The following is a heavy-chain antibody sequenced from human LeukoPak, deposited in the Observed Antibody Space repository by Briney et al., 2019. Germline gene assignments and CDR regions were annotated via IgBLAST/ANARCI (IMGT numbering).Heavy chain of an antibody. CDR3: ARERSTVAPPHPFDY. CDR1: GFTFSSYA. J-gene: IGHJ4*02. D-gene: IGHD4-23*01. Sequence: GGSLRLSCAASGFTFSSYAMHWVRQAPGKGLEWVAVISYDGSNKYYADSVKGRFTISRDNSKNTLYLQMNSLRAEDTAVYYCARERSTVAPPHPFDYWGQGTLVTVSS. V-gene: IGHV3-30-3*01. CDR2: ISYDGSNK.